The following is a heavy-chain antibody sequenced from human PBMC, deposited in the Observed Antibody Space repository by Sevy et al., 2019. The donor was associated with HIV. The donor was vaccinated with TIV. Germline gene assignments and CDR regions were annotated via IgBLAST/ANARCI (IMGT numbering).Heavy chain of an antibody. CDR3: ARVKGYSSSRLRGYYFDY. CDR2: INHSGST. V-gene: IGHV4-34*01. J-gene: IGHJ4*02. D-gene: IGHD6-13*01. CDR1: GGSFSGYY. Sequence: SETLSLTCAVYGGSFSGYYWSWIRQPPGKGLEWIGEINHSGSTNYNPSLKSRVTISVDTSKNQFSLKLSSVTAADTAVYYYARVKGYSSSRLRGYYFDYWGQGTLVTVSS.